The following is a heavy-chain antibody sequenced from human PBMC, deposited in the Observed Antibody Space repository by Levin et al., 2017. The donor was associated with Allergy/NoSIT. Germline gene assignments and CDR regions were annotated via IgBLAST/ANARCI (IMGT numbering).Heavy chain of an antibody. CDR3: ARDRLSSHSWGDYYYGMDV. V-gene: IGHV3-30-3*01. CDR2: ISYDGSNK. D-gene: IGHD3-16*01. CDR1: GFTFSSYA. J-gene: IGHJ6*02. Sequence: GESLKISCAASGFTFSSYAMHWVRQAPGKGLEWVAVISYDGSNKYYADSVKGRFTISRDNSKNTLYLQMNSLRAEDTAVYYCARDRLSSHSWGDYYYGMDVWGQGTTVTVSS.